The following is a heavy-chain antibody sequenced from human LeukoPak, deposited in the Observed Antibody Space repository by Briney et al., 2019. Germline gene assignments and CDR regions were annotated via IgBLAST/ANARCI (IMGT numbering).Heavy chain of an antibody. V-gene: IGHV3-33*06. CDR1: GFTFNSNG. J-gene: IGHJ6*03. CDR3: AKAGDSSGYYPAFDYYMDV. D-gene: IGHD3-22*01. CDR2: IWYDGSNK. Sequence: GTSLRLSCAASGFTFNSNGMHWVRPAPGKGLEGVALIWYDGSNKYYADSVKGRFTISRDNSENTLYLQMNSLRVEDTAVYYCAKAGDSSGYYPAFDYYMDVWGKGTTVNVSS.